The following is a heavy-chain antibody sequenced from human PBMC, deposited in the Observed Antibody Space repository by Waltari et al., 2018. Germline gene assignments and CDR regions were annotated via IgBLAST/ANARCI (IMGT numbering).Heavy chain of an antibody. J-gene: IGHJ3*02. D-gene: IGHD5-12*01. CDR1: GFPFSSYA. CDR3: AKIRATKMATITDAFDI. CDR2: ISGSGGST. Sequence: EVQLLESGGGLVQPGGFLRLSCAASGFPFSSYAMSWVPQAPGKGLEWVSAISGSGGSTYYADSVKGRFTISRDNSKNTLYLQMNSLRAEDTAVYYCAKIRATKMATITDAFDIWGQGTMVTVSS. V-gene: IGHV3-23*01.